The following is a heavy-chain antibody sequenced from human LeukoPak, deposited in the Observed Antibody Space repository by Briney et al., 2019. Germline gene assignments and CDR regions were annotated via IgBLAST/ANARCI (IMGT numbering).Heavy chain of an antibody. D-gene: IGHD1-26*01. CDR1: GFTFSNYG. Sequence: PGGSLRLSCAASGFTFSNYGMHWVRQAPGKGLEWVTFISDDGNYEYYADSVKGRFTISRDNSKNTLYLQLNSLRAEDTAVYYCAKDRLVVGPTAFDFWGQGTLVTVSS. V-gene: IGHV3-30*18. CDR3: AKDRLVVGPTAFDF. CDR2: ISDDGNYE. J-gene: IGHJ4*02.